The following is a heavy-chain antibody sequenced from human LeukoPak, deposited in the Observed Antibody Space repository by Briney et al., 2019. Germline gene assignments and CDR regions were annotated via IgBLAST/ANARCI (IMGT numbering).Heavy chain of an antibody. V-gene: IGHV3-9*01. Sequence: GGSLRLSCAASGFTFDDYSMNWVRQAPGKGLEWVSGISWNSSSIGYADSVKGRFTISRDNAKNSLYLQMNSLRAEDTALYYCAKSGRFLEWLLLDYYYYYYMDVWGKGTTVTVSS. CDR3: AKSGRFLEWLLLDYYYYYYMDV. D-gene: IGHD3-3*01. CDR2: ISWNSSSI. CDR1: GFTFDDYS. J-gene: IGHJ6*03.